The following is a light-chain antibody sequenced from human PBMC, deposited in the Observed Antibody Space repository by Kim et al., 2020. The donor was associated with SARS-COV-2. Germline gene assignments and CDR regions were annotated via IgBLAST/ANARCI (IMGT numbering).Light chain of an antibody. J-gene: IGKJ2*01. CDR2: GAS. V-gene: IGKV3-20*01. CDR3: QQYGSSPRYT. Sequence: SPGERATLSCRASQSVSNSYLAWYQQKPGQAPRLLIYGASSRATGIPDRFSGSGSGTDFTLTISRLEPEDFAVYYCQQYGSSPRYTFGQGTKLEI. CDR1: QSVSNSY.